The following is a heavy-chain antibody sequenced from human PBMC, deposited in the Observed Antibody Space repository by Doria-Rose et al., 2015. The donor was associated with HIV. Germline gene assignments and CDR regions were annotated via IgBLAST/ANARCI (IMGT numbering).Heavy chain of an antibody. Sequence: QVQLQESGPGLVKPSETLSLTCSVSGASVSSRGYYWNWIRQVPGKGLESLGYTYYTGTSDYSPSLKSRLNMAVDTSKNQFSLKLSFVTVADTAVYYCARMGSYRELDYWGQGAPVIVSA. CDR1: GASVSSRGYY. CDR3: ARMGSYRELDY. CDR2: TYYTGTS. J-gene: IGHJ4*02. V-gene: IGHV4-31*03. D-gene: IGHD3-3*01.